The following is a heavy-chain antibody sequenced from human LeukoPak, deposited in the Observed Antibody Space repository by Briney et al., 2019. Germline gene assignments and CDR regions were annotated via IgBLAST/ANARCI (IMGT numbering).Heavy chain of an antibody. CDR3: ARHVEIAVAGPIDY. CDR2: IYYSGST. V-gene: IGHV4-39*01. Sequence: PSETLSLTCTVSGGSISSSRDYWGWIRQPPGKGLEWIGSIYYSGSTYYNPSLKSRVTISVDTSKNQFSLKLSSVTAADTAVYFCARHVEIAVAGPIDYWGQGTLVTVSS. D-gene: IGHD6-19*01. J-gene: IGHJ4*02. CDR1: GGSISSSRDY.